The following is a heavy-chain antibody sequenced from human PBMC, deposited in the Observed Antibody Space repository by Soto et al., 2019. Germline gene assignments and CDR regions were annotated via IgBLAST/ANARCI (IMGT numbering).Heavy chain of an antibody. CDR2: IYYSGST. V-gene: IGHV4-31*03. Sequence: PSETLSLTCTVSGGSISSGGYYWSWIRQHPGKGLEWIGYIYYSGSTYYNPSLKSRVTISVDTSKNQFSLKLSSVTAADTAVYYCARELGYGGSASSSYYGMDVWGQGTTVTVSS. CDR1: GGSISSGGYY. CDR3: ARELGYGGSASSSYYGMDV. J-gene: IGHJ6*02. D-gene: IGHD5-12*01.